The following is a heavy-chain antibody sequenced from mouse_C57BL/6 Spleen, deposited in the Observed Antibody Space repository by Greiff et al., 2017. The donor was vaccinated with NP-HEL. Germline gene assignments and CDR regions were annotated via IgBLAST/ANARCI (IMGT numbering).Heavy chain of an antibody. V-gene: IGHV1-55*01. Sequence: VQLQQPGAELVKPGASVKMSCKASGYTFTSYWITWVKQRPGQGLEWIGDIYPGSGSTNYNEKFKSKATLTVDTSSSTAYMQLSSLTSEDSAVYYCARNGYSNYDAMDYWGQGTSVTVSS. CDR1: GYTFTSYW. J-gene: IGHJ4*01. CDR3: ARNGYSNYDAMDY. CDR2: IYPGSGST. D-gene: IGHD2-5*01.